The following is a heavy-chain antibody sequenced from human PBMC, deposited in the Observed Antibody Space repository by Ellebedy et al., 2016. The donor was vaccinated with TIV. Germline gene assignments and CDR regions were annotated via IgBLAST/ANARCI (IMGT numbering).Heavy chain of an antibody. CDR1: GFTFSNYA. V-gene: IGHV3-23*01. D-gene: IGHD2-15*01. CDR3: AKDRCSGNDCYFDH. J-gene: IGHJ4*02. Sequence: GESLKISCAASGFTFSNYAMSWVRQAPGKGLEWVSAISRSADTTYYADSVKGRFTISRDNSKNTLFRQMNILRDEDTAVYYCAKDRCSGNDCYFDHWGQGTLVTVSS. CDR2: ISRSADTT.